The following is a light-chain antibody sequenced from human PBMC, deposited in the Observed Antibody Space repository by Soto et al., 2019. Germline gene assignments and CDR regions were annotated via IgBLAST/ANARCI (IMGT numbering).Light chain of an antibody. Sequence: QSALTQPPSASGSPGQSVTISCTGTGSDIGGYNFVSWYQQHPGKVPKLIIYEVNKRPSGVPDRFSGSKSGNTASLTVSGLPPDDEANYYSASYPGTTNPYVFGTGTKLTVL. CDR1: GSDIGGYNF. J-gene: IGLJ1*01. CDR3: ASYPGTTNPYV. CDR2: EVN. V-gene: IGLV2-8*01.